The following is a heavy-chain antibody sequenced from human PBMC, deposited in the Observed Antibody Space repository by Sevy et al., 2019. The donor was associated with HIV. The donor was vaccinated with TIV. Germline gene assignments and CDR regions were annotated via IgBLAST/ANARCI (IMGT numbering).Heavy chain of an antibody. CDR2: INTYDGNT. J-gene: IGHJ4*02. V-gene: IGHV1-18*01. CDR3: AKGAHPQRSNSWYDY. Sequence: ASVKVSCKASGYTFSSYGISWVRQAPGQGLEWMGWINTYDGNTKYPQKVQGRVALTTDTSTVTAYMEVGSLRSDDTAVYYCAKGAHPQRSNSWYDYWGQGTLVTVSS. D-gene: IGHD6-13*01. CDR1: GYTFSSYG.